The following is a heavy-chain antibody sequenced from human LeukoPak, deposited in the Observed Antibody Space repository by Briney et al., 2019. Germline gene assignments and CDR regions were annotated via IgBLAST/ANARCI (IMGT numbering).Heavy chain of an antibody. J-gene: IGHJ5*01. V-gene: IGHV3-11*05. CDR3: VRDSAHIVIVPSLITPCLDNWFAS. CDR2: ISSSGSST. Sequence: GGSLSLSWADSGFTLSQYYMSWIRQAPGKGLAWVSYISSSGSSTKYADSVKGRFTISRDNAKNSLYLQHHSLRADDTPVYYCVRDSAHIVIVPSLITPCLDNWFASRGQGSMVTVSS. D-gene: IGHD2/OR15-2a*01. CDR1: GFTLSQYY.